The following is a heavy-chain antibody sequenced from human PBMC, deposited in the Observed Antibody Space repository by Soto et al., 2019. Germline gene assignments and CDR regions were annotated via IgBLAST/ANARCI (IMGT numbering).Heavy chain of an antibody. J-gene: IGHJ4*02. Sequence: ASVKVSCKASGGTFSSYAISWVRQAPGQGLEWMGGIIPIFGTANYAQKFQGRVTITADESTSTAYKELSSLRSEDTAVYYCASGVTYYYDSSGYYPFDYWGQGTLVTVSS. D-gene: IGHD3-22*01. CDR3: ASGVTYYYDSSGYYPFDY. CDR1: GGTFSSYA. V-gene: IGHV1-69*13. CDR2: IIPIFGTA.